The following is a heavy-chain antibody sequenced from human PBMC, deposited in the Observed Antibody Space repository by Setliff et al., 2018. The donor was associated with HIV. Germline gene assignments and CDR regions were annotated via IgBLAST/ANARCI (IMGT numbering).Heavy chain of an antibody. D-gene: IGHD4-17*01. V-gene: IGHV4-38-2*01. CDR2: IYHHGTT. CDR1: GYSISSGYY. CDR3: ARGGPTVAFGLDV. J-gene: IGHJ6*02. Sequence: SETLSLTCAVSGYSISSGYYWGWIRQPPGKGLEWIGNIYHHGTTYYYPSLRGRVTISLDTPNNQFSLNLNSVTAADTAVYYCARGGPTVAFGLDVWGQGTTVTVSS.